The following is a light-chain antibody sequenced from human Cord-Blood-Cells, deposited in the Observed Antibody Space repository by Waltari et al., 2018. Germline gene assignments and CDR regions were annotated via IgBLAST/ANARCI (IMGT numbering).Light chain of an antibody. CDR3: CSYAGSSTYYV. Sequence: QSALTQPASVSGSPGQSITISCTGPSSDVGSYNLFSWYQQHPGKAPKHMIYEGSKRPSGVSNRFSGSKSGNPASLTIPGLQAEDEADYYCCSYAGSSTYYVFGTGTKVTVL. J-gene: IGLJ1*01. CDR1: SSDVGSYNL. V-gene: IGLV2-23*01. CDR2: EGS.